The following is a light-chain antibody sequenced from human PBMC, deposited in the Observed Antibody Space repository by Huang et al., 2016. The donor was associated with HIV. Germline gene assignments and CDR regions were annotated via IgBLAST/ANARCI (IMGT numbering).Light chain of an antibody. CDR3: QQYHNWPT. CDR2: GAS. V-gene: IGKV3D-15*01. Sequence: EMVMMQSPVTLSVSPGERATLSCRASQSVSRNLAWYQQKPGQVPRLRMYGASSRATGIPARFSGSGSGTEFTLTISSLESEDFAIYYCQQYHNWPTFGQGTKLESK. CDR1: QSVSRN. J-gene: IGKJ2*01.